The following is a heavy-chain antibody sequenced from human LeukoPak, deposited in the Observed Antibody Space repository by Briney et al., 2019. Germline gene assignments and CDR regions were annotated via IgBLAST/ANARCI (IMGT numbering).Heavy chain of an antibody. CDR2: INPNSGGT. Sequence: ASVKVSCKASGYTFTGYYMHWVRQAPGQGLEWMGWINPNSGGTNYAQNFQGRVTMTRDTSISTAYMELSRLRSDDTAVYYCARPWAGGTYYPFDYWGQGTLVTVSS. CDR1: GYTFTGYY. CDR3: ARPWAGGTYYPFDY. J-gene: IGHJ4*02. D-gene: IGHD1-26*01. V-gene: IGHV1-2*02.